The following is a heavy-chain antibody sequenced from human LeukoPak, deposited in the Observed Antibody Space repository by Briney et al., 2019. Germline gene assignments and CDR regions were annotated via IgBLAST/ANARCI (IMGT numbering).Heavy chain of an antibody. Sequence: SETLTLTCAVYGVSFSGYDWSWIRQPPGKGLEWIGEINHSGSTNYNPSLKSRVPISVDTSKNQFSLKLSSVTAADTAVYYCARSGSYQTGHWFDPWGQRTLVTVSS. V-gene: IGHV4-34*01. CDR1: GVSFSGYD. CDR2: INHSGST. J-gene: IGHJ5*02. D-gene: IGHD1-26*01. CDR3: ARSGSYQTGHWFDP.